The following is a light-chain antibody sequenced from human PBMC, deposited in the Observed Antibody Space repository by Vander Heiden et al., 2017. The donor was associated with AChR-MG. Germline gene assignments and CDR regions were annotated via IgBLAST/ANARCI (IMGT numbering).Light chain of an antibody. CDR2: DAS. V-gene: IGKV3-11*01. Sequence: DIVLTQSPATLSLPRGGRATLSCRASQSVSSYLAWYQQKPGQAPRLLIYDASNRATGIPARFSGSGSGTDFPLTISSLEPEDFAVYYCQQRSNWLTFGGGTKVEIK. J-gene: IGKJ4*01. CDR1: QSVSSY. CDR3: QQRSNWLT.